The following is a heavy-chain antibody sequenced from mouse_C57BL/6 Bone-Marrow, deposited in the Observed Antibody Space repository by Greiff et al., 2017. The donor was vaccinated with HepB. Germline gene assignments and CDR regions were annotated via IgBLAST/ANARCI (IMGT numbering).Heavy chain of an antibody. CDR2: ISNGGGST. CDR1: GFTFSDYY. CDR3: ARQDYSGAMDY. J-gene: IGHJ4*01. Sequence: EVQVVESGGGLVQPGGSLKLSCAASGFTFSDYYMYWVRQTPEKRLEWVAYISNGGGSTYYPDTVKGRFTISRDNAKNTLYLQMSRLKSEDTAMYYCARQDYSGAMDYWGQGTSVTVSS. V-gene: IGHV5-12*01. D-gene: IGHD2-12*01.